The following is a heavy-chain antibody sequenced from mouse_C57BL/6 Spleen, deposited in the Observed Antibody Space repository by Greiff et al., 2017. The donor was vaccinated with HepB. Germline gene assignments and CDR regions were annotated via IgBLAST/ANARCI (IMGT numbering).Heavy chain of an antibody. CDR2: INYDGSST. J-gene: IGHJ4*01. Sequence: EVKLVESEGGLVQPGSSIKLSCTASGFTFSDYYMAWVRQVPEKGLEWVANINYDGSSTYYLDSLKSRFIISRDNAKNILYLQMSSLKSEDTATYYCARGFYYAMDYWGQGTSVTVSS. CDR3: ARGFYYAMDY. V-gene: IGHV5-16*01. CDR1: GFTFSDYY.